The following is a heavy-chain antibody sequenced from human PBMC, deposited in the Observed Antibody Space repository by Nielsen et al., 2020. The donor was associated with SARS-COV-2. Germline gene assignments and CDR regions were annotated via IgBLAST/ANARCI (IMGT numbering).Heavy chain of an antibody. CDR2: IKSKTDGGTT. V-gene: IGHV3-15*01. J-gene: IGHJ6*02. CDR1: GFTFSDAW. D-gene: IGHD6-13*01. Sequence: GESLKISCAASGFTFSDAWMSWVRQAPGKGLEWVGRIKSKTDGGTTDYAAPVKGRFTISRDDSKNTLYLHMNSLKIEDTGVYYCTTDKTAAARIGEYYYEMDVRGQGTTVTVSS. CDR3: TTDKTAAARIGEYYYEMDV.